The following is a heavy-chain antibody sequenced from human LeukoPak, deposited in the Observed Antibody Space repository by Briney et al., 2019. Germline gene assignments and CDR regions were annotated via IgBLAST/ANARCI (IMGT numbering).Heavy chain of an antibody. CDR2: IYHSGST. Sequence: SENLSFTCSVSTDSTNTYYWSWIRQSPGKGLEWIGNIYHSGSTDYNPSFKSRVTISIDMSKKEFSLKLTSVTVADTAMYYCVRLRWELLAPYFDHWGQGAFVIVSS. V-gene: IGHV4-59*01. CDR3: VRLRWELLAPYFDH. CDR1: TDSTNTYY. J-gene: IGHJ4*02. D-gene: IGHD2-15*01.